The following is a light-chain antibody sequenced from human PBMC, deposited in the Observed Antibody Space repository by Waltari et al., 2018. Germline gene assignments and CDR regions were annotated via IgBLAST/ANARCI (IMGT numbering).Light chain of an antibody. J-gene: IGKJ1*01. CDR2: EAS. CDR3: QNHERLPAT. V-gene: IGKV3-20*01. CDR1: QSIGRY. Sequence: EIMLTQSPGTLSLSPGDRATLSCRASQSIGRYLVWYQQKPGQAPRLLMYEASRRATGIPDRFSGSGSGTDFSLTISRLEPEDFAVYYCQNHERLPATFGQGTKLEIK.